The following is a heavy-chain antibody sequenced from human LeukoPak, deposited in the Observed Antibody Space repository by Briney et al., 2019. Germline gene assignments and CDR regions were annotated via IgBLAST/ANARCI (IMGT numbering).Heavy chain of an antibody. CDR3: ARAIDLVGAFDI. CDR2: INSEGTST. V-gene: IGHV3-74*01. CDR1: GFTFSSYW. Sequence: GGSLRLSCAASGFTFSSYWMHWVRQAPGRGLVCVSRINSEGTSTSYADSVKGRFTISRDNAKNTLYLQMNSLRAEDTAVYYCARAIDLVGAFDIWGQGTMVTASS. D-gene: IGHD1-26*01. J-gene: IGHJ3*02.